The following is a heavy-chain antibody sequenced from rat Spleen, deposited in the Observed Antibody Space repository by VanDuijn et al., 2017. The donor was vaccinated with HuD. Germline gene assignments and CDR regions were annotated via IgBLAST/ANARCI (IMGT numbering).Heavy chain of an antibody. CDR3: TRETSYYFDY. V-gene: IGHV5-20*01. CDR1: DFSFRNYY. J-gene: IGHJ2*01. Sequence: EVQLVESGGGLVQPGRSLKLSCAASDFSFRNYYMAWVRQAPKKGLEWVAIISHNDGRTYYPDSVKGRFTISRDNTKSSLYLQMNSLKSEDTATYYCTRETSYYFDYWGQGVMVTVSS. CDR2: ISHNDGRT.